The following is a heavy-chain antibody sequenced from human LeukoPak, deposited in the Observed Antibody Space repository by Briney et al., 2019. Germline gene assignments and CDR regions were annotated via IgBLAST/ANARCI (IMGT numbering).Heavy chain of an antibody. J-gene: IGHJ4*02. Sequence: GGSLRLSCAASGFTFSSYGMHWVRQAPGKGLEWVAVIWYDGSKKYYADSVKGRFTISRDNSKDTLYLQMNSLRAEDTAVYYCARDHLPFYDILTGYYPYWGQGTLVTVSS. CDR1: GFTFSSYG. CDR2: IWYDGSKK. CDR3: ARDHLPFYDILTGYYPY. V-gene: IGHV3-33*01. D-gene: IGHD3-9*01.